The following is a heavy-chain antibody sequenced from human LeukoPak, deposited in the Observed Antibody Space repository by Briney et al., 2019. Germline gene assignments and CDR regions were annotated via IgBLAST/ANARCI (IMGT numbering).Heavy chain of an antibody. J-gene: IGHJ6*03. CDR2: IHYSGST. CDR3: ARRVGRWFGERAYYYNYMDV. CDR1: GGSISYSSYY. V-gene: IGHV4-39*01. Sequence: SETLSLTCTVSGGSISYSSYYWGWIRQPPGKGLEWIGSIHYSGSTYYNPSLKSRVTISVDTSKNQFSLKLTSVTAADTAVYYCARRVGRWFGERAYYYNYMDVWGKGTTVTVSS. D-gene: IGHD3-10*01.